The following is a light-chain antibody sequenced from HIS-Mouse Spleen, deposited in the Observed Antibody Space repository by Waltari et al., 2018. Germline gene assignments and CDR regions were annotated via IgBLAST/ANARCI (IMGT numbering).Light chain of an antibody. V-gene: IGLV3-10*01. Sequence: SYELTQPPSVSVSPGQTARITCSGDALPKKYAYWYQKKSGQAPVLVIYEDSKRPSGIPERFSGSSSGTMATLTISGAQVEDEADYYFYSTDSSGNHRVFGGGTKLTVL. J-gene: IGLJ2*01. CDR3: YSTDSSGNHRV. CDR2: EDS. CDR1: ALPKKY.